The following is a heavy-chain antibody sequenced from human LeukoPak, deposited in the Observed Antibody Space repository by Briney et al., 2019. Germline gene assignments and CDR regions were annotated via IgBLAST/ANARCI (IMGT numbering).Heavy chain of an antibody. V-gene: IGHV3-66*01. CDR1: GFTVSSNY. D-gene: IGHD4-23*01. J-gene: IGHJ4*02. CDR3: AGAGGNSGLPFDY. Sequence: GGSLRLSCAASGFTVSSNYMSWVRQAPGKGLEWVSLIYSGGSTYYADSVMGRFTISRDNSKNTLFLQMNSLRAEDTAVYYCAGAGGNSGLPFDYWGQGTLVTVSS. CDR2: IYSGGST.